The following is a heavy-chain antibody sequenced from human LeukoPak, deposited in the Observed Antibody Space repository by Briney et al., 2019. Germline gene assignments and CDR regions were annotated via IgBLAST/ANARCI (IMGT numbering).Heavy chain of an antibody. Sequence: GGSLRLSCAASGFTFSRHAMSWVRQAPGKGLEWVSGISGSGGFTYYADSVKGRFTISRDNSKNTLYLQMNSLRAEDTAVYYCATAYYYDSRGYDPLDYWGQGTLVTVSS. V-gene: IGHV3-23*01. CDR1: GFTFSRHA. J-gene: IGHJ4*02. CDR3: ATAYYYDSRGYDPLDY. D-gene: IGHD3-22*01. CDR2: ISGSGGFT.